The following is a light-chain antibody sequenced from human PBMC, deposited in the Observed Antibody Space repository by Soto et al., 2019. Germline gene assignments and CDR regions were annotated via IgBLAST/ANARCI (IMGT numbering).Light chain of an antibody. CDR3: QQYNSNQYT. J-gene: IGKJ2*01. CDR1: QSISDW. V-gene: IGKV1-5*01. CDR2: DAS. Sequence: DIQMTQSPSTLSASVGDRVTITCRASQSISDWLAWYQQKPGKVPKLLIYDASSLESGVPSRFSGSGSGTEFSLTISSLQPEDFGTYYCQQYNSNQYTFGQGTKLEIK.